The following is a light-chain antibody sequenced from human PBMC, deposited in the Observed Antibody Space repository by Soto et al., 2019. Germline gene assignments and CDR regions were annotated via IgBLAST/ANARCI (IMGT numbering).Light chain of an antibody. CDR1: QSVRSN. CDR3: QQYNNWPPWT. Sequence: EIVLPQSTPTLAVALGPKTPRXCRASQSVRSNLAWYQQKPGQAPRLLIYGASTRATGIPARFSGSGSGTEFTLTISSLQSEDFAVYYCQQYNNWPPWTFGQGTKV. CDR2: GAS. J-gene: IGKJ1*01. V-gene: IGKV3-15*01.